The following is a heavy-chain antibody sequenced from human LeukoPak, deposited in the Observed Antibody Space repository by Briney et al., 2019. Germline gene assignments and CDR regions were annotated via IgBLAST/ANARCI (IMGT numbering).Heavy chain of an antibody. CDR3: ARISSCSSTSCYTGVGAFDI. Sequence: SQTLSLTCTVSGGSISSGDYYWSWIRQPPGKGLEWIGYIYYSGSTYYNPSLKSRVTISVDTSKNQFSLKLSSVTAADTAVYYCARISSCSSTSCYTGVGAFDIWGQGTMVTVSS. J-gene: IGHJ3*02. CDR2: IYYSGST. CDR1: GGSISSGDYY. V-gene: IGHV4-30-4*08. D-gene: IGHD2-2*02.